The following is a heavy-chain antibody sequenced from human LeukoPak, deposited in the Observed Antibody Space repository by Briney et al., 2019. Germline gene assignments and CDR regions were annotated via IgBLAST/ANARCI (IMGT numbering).Heavy chain of an antibody. CDR1: GGSISSGSYY. Sequence: PSETLSLTCTASGGSISSGSYYWSWIRQPAGKGLEWIGRIYTSGSTNYNPSLKSRVTISVDTSKNQFSLKLSSVTAADTAVYYCAREGARDAFDIWGQGTMVTVSS. D-gene: IGHD4/OR15-4a*01. V-gene: IGHV4-61*02. CDR2: IYTSGST. CDR3: AREGARDAFDI. J-gene: IGHJ3*02.